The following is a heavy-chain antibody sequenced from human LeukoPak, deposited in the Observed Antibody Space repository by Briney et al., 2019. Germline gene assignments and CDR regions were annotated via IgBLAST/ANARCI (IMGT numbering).Heavy chain of an antibody. V-gene: IGHV1-3*01. Sequence: ISWKGSGYSFTSYWIGWGLQAPGQRVGWGGWLKGGKGNTNSSQKFPGRVTITRDKSASTAYMELRSLRAEDTAVYYCARVPDGGSSWYRYWGQGTLVTVSS. D-gene: IGHD6-13*01. CDR1: GYSFTSYW. CDR3: ARVPDGGSSWYRY. J-gene: IGHJ4*02. CDR2: LKGGKGNT.